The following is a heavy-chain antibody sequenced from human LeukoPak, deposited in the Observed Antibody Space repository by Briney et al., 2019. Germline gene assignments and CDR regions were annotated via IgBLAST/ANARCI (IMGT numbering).Heavy chain of an antibody. Sequence: GGSLRLSCAASGFTFSDAWMNWIRQAPGKGLEWVGLIKSKTDGGTTDYAAPVKGRFTISRDDSQNTLYLQMNSLKTEDTAVYYCVTDPGYWGQGTLVTVSS. CDR2: IKSKTDGGTT. CDR1: GFTFSDAW. J-gene: IGHJ4*02. V-gene: IGHV3-15*01. CDR3: VTDPGY.